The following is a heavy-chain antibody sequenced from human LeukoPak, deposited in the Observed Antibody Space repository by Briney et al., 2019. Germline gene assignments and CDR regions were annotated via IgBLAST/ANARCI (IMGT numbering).Heavy chain of an antibody. V-gene: IGHV4-4*07. J-gene: IGHJ3*02. CDR3: ARGVDRRYFDWLLTIDAFDI. CDR2: VYISGST. D-gene: IGHD3-9*01. CDR1: GGSINSYY. Sequence: SETLSLTCTVSGGSINSYYWSWIRQPAGKGLEWIGRVYISGSTDYNPSLESRLTMSLDTSKNQFSLKLSSVTAADTAVYYCARGVDRRYFDWLLTIDAFDIWGQGTMVTVSS.